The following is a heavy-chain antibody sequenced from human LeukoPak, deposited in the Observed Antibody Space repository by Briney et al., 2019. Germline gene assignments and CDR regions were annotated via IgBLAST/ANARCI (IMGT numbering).Heavy chain of an antibody. J-gene: IGHJ2*01. V-gene: IGHV4-4*08. D-gene: IGHD3-22*01. CDR1: GGSIFGYY. Sequence: PSETLSLSCTVSGGSIFGYYFNLILQPPGKGLQLIGYVYSNGITNYSPSFRSRGTISIATSKNQFSLRLRSVTAADTATYYCARRAYYDTSGYSPASGYFDVWGRGNLVTVSS. CDR2: VYSNGIT. CDR3: ARRAYYDTSGYSPASGYFDV.